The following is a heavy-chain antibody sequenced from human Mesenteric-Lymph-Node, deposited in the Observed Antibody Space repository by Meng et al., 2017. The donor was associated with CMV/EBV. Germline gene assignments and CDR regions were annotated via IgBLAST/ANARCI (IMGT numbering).Heavy chain of an antibody. CDR2: VSGSGGST. V-gene: IGHV3-23*01. J-gene: IGHJ4*02. Sequence: GESLKISCAASGFTFDTYAMSWVRQAPGKGLEWVSGVSGSGGSTQYADSVKGRFTISRDNAKNSLYLQMNSLRAEDTAVYYCARDEVGASGWGQGTLVTVSS. CDR1: GFTFDTYA. D-gene: IGHD1-26*01. CDR3: ARDEVGASG.